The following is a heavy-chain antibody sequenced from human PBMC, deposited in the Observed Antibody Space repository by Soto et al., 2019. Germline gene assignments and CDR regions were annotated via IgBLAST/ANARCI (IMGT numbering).Heavy chain of an antibody. D-gene: IGHD2-15*01. CDR3: ARFGRGDCSGGSCYGPQYYYYYYMDV. V-gene: IGHV1-8*01. Sequence: GASVKVSCKASGYTFTSYDINWVRQATGQGLEWMGWMNPNSGNTGYARKFQGRVTMTRNTSISTAYMELSSLRSEDTAVYYCARFGRGDCSGGSCYGPQYYYYYYMDVWGKGTTVTVSS. CDR2: MNPNSGNT. J-gene: IGHJ6*03. CDR1: GYTFTSYD.